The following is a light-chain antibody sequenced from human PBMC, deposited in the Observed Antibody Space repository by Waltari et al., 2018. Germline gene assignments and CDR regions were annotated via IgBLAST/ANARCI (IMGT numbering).Light chain of an antibody. J-gene: IGKJ5*01. V-gene: IGKV3-11*01. CDR3: QQRINWPIT. CDR2: DAS. CDR1: PSVSSY. Sequence: EIVLTQSPATLSLSPGERATLSCRASPSVSSYLDWYQQKPGQAPRLLIYDASSRATGIPARFSGSGSGTDFTLTINSLEPEDFAVYYCQQRINWPITFGQGTRLEIK.